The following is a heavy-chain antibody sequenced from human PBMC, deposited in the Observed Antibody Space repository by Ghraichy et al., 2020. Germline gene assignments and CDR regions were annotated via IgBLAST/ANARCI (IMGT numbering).Heavy chain of an antibody. J-gene: IGHJ4*02. CDR3: ARYEMCSSTSCYAYAFDY. CDR1: GFNFSSYW. Sequence: GGSLRLSCAASGFNFSSYWMSWVRQAPGKGLEWVANIKQDGSEKYYVDSVKGRFTISRDNAKNSLYLQMNSLRAEDTAVYYCARYEMCSSTSCYAYAFDYCGQGSLFTVSS. V-gene: IGHV3-7*03. CDR2: IKQDGSEK. D-gene: IGHD2-2*01.